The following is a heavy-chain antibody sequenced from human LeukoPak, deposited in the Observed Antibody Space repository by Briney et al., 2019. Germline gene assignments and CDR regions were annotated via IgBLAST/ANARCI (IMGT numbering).Heavy chain of an antibody. J-gene: IGHJ3*02. V-gene: IGHV3-30*18. CDR2: ISYDGSNK. D-gene: IGHD6-25*01. CDR1: GFTFSSYG. Sequence: GGSLRLPCAASGFTFSSYGMHWVRQAPGKGLEWVAVISYDGSNKYYADSVKGRFTISRDNSKNTLYLQMNSLRAEDTAVYYCAKSQAASDAFDIWGQGTMVTVSS. CDR3: AKSQAASDAFDI.